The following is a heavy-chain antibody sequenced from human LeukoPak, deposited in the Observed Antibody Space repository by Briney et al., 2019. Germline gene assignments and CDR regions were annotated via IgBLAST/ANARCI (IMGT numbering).Heavy chain of an antibody. CDR1: GYTFTSYY. D-gene: IGHD3-9*01. J-gene: IGHJ5*02. CDR2: INPSGGST. Sequence: GPSVKVSCKASGYTFTSYYMHWVRQAPGQGLEWMGIINPSGGSTSYAQKFQGRVTMTRDTSTSTVYMELSSLRSEDTAVYYCARKNTYYDILTGYSGNWFDPWGQGTLVTVSS. V-gene: IGHV1-46*01. CDR3: ARKNTYYDILTGYSGNWFDP.